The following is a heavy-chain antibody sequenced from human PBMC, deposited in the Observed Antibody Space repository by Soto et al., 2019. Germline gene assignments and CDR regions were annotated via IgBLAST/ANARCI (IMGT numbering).Heavy chain of an antibody. V-gene: IGHV3-33*01. CDR3: ARDSRYSKMYNWFDP. CDR2: IWYDGSNK. J-gene: IGHJ5*02. Sequence: VQLVDSGGGVVQPGRSLRLSCAACGFTFSSYGMHWVRQAPGKGLEWVAVIWYDGSNKYYADSVKGRFTISRDNSKNTLYLQMNSLRAEDTAVYYCARDSRYSKMYNWFDPWGQGTLVTVSS. CDR1: GFTFSSYG. D-gene: IGHD4-4*01.